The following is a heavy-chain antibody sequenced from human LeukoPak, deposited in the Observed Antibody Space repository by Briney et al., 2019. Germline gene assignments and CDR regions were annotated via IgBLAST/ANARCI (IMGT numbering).Heavy chain of an antibody. Sequence: GGPLRLSCAASGFTFSDYYMSWIRQAPGKGLEWVSYISNSGGATNYGDSVRGRFTISRDNSKNSLYLEMNSLRAEDTAIYYCARESYYGSGTYFNFDYWGQGILVTVSS. D-gene: IGHD3-10*01. J-gene: IGHJ4*02. CDR3: ARESYYGSGTYFNFDY. CDR1: GFTFSDYY. CDR2: ISNSGGAT. V-gene: IGHV3-11*01.